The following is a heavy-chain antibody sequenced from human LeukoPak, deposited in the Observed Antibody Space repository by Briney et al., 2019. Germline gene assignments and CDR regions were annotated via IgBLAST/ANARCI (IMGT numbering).Heavy chain of an antibody. V-gene: IGHV2-5*01. CDR2: IYWNDDK. D-gene: IGHD4-17*01. CDR1: GFSLSTSGVG. J-gene: IGHJ3*02. CDR3: AHSGTVTTPHDAFDI. Sequence: ESGPTLVKPTQTLTLTCTFSGFSLSTSGVGVGWIRQPPGKALEWLALIYWNDDKRYSPSLKSRLTITKDTSKNQVVPTMTNMDPVDTATYYCAHSGTVTTPHDAFDIWGQGTMVTVSS.